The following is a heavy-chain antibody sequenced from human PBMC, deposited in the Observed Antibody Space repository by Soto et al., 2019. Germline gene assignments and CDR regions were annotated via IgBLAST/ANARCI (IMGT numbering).Heavy chain of an antibody. CDR2: VSGSGDNT. Sequence: EVQLWESGGGLVQPGGSLRLSCAASGITFSSYAMSWVRQAPGKGLEWVSAVSGSGDNTYYADSVKGRFTISRDNSKNTQYLQMNSLRAEDTSIYYCAKYPQLIPNSAFDIWGQGTMVTVSS. V-gene: IGHV3-23*01. J-gene: IGHJ3*02. CDR3: AKYPQLIPNSAFDI. CDR1: GITFSSYA. D-gene: IGHD6-6*01.